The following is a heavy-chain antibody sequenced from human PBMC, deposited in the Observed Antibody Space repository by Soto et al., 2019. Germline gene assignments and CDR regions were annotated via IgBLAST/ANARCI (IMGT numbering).Heavy chain of an antibody. Sequence: QLQLQESGPGLVKPSETLSLTCTVSAGSISRRNYYWGWIRQPPGKGLEWIGSMYSRGNTYYNPSIKSRVTISVDTSKNQFSLKLTSVTAADTAVYYCASQPYDSSGYYYGAWGQGTLVTVSS. CDR1: AGSISRRNYY. D-gene: IGHD3-22*01. J-gene: IGHJ5*02. CDR2: MYSRGNT. V-gene: IGHV4-39*01. CDR3: ASQPYDSSGYYYGA.